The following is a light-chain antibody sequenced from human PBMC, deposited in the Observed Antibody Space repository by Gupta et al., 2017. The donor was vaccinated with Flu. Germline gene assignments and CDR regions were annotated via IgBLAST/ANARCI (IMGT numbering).Light chain of an antibody. J-gene: IGKJ2*03. CDR3: QQRTNGPPFS. CDR1: QSVSNS. V-gene: IGKV3-11*01. CDR2: DTS. Sequence: EIVLTQSPATLSLSQGERATLSCRASQSVSNSLAWFQQRPGQAPRLLIYDTSLRATGIPPRFSGSGSGTDFTLTISSLEPEDFAVYYCQQRTNGPPFSVGQGTKLEI.